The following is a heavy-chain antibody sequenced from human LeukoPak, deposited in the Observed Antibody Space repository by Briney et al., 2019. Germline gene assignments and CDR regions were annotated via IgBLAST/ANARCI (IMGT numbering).Heavy chain of an antibody. V-gene: IGHV4-39*02. J-gene: IGHJ4*02. CDR2: IYYSGST. CDR3: ARELVGSGRWD. Sequence: SETLSLTCTVSGGSISSSSYYWGWIRQPPGKGLVWIGSIYYSGSTYYNPSLKSRVTISVDTSKNQFSLKLSSVTAADTAVYYCARELVGSGRWDWGQGTRVTVSS. CDR1: GGSISSSSYY. D-gene: IGHD6-19*01.